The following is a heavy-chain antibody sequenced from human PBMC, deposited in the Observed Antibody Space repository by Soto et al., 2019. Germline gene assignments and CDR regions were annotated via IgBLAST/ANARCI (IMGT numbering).Heavy chain of an antibody. D-gene: IGHD3-10*01. CDR2: MNPNSGNT. CDR1: GYTFTSYD. J-gene: IGHJ6*02. V-gene: IGHV1-8*01. CDR3: ARVGVGFGEFHYYGMDV. Sequence: ASVKVSCKASGYTFTSYDINWVRQATGQGLEWMGWMNPNSGNTGYAQKFQGRVTMTRNTSISTAYMELSSLRSEDTAVYYCARVGVGFGEFHYYGMDVWGQGTTVTVSS.